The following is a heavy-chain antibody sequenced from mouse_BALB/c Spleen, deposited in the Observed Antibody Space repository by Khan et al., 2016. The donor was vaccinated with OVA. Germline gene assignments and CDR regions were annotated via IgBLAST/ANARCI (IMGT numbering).Heavy chain of an antibody. CDR1: GFTFSSYG. V-gene: IGHV5-6*01. CDR3: ARQPGYYEGSAMDY. CDR2: ISSGGSYT. Sequence: VELVESGGDLVKPGGSLKLSCAASGFTFSSYGMSWVRQTPDKRLEWVATISSGGSYTYYPDSLKGRFTISRDNAKNTLYLQISSLKSEDTAMYYCARQPGYYEGSAMDYWGQGTSVTVSS. D-gene: IGHD2-3*01. J-gene: IGHJ4*01.